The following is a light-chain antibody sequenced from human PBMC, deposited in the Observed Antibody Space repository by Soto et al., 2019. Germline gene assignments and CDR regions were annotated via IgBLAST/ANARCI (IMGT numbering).Light chain of an antibody. Sequence: QSVLTQPASVSGSPGQSITISCTGTSSDFGGYNYVSWYRQHPGKAPELMIYDVANRPSGVSDRFSGSKSGNTASLTISGLQTEDEADYYCSSYTSTSNLYVFGTGTKVTVL. CDR3: SSYTSTSNLYV. CDR1: SSDFGGYNY. CDR2: DVA. V-gene: IGLV2-14*03. J-gene: IGLJ1*01.